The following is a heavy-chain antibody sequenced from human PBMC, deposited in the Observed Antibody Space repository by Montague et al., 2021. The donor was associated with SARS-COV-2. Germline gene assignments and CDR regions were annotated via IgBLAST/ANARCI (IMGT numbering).Heavy chain of an antibody. V-gene: IGHV4-39*07. J-gene: IGHJ4*02. D-gene: IGHD3-22*01. CDR2: IYYSGST. CDR3: ARDGFYYDRSGPSNFDY. Sequence: SETLSLTCTVSVGSISSNNCYWGWIRQPPGKALERIGSIYYSGSTYYNPFLKSRVTMSVDTSENQFSLKLSSVTAADTAVYYCARDGFYYDRSGPSNFDYWGQGTLVTVSS. CDR1: VGSISSNNCY.